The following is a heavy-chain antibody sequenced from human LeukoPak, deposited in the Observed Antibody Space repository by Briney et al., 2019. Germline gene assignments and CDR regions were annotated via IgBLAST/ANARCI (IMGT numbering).Heavy chain of an antibody. Sequence: GGSLRLSCAASGFTFSSYAMHWVRQAPGKGLEWVAVISYDGSNKYYADSVKGRFTISRDNSKNALYLQMNSLRAEDTAVYYCARALNGYGSAFDIWGQGTVVAVSS. V-gene: IGHV3-30-3*01. CDR3: ARALNGYGSAFDI. CDR1: GFTFSSYA. J-gene: IGHJ3*02. CDR2: ISYDGSNK. D-gene: IGHD6-13*01.